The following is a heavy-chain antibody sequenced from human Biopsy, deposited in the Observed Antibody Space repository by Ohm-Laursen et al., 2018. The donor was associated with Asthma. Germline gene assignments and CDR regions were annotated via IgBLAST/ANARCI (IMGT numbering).Heavy chain of an antibody. Sequence: TVTDTCQTSGYTFNSAVITWARQAPGRGLVWMGWFSVYNGNTKVAQKLQGRVTMITDTSTSTAYMELRSLRSDDTAVYFCARAVDYSHYYGIDVWGQGTTVTVS. V-gene: IGHV1-18*01. CDR2: FSVYNGNT. D-gene: IGHD3-10*01. CDR3: ARAVDYSHYYGIDV. CDR1: GYTFNSAV. J-gene: IGHJ6*02.